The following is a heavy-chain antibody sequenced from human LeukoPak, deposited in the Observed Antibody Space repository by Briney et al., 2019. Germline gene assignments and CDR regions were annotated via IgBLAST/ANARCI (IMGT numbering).Heavy chain of an antibody. D-gene: IGHD2-2*01. CDR3: ANEGYCSSTSCYSFDY. Sequence: PGGSLRLSCAASGFTVSSNYMSWVRQAPGKGLEWVSVIYSGGSTYYADSVKGRFTISRDNSKNTLYLQMNSLRAEDTAVYYCANEGYCSSTSCYSFDYWGQGTLVTVSS. CDR1: GFTVSSNY. V-gene: IGHV3-66*02. CDR2: IYSGGST. J-gene: IGHJ4*02.